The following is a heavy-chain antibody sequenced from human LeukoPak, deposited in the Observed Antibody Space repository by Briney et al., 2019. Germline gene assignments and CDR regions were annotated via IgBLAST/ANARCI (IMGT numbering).Heavy chain of an antibody. CDR1: GGSFSGSY. CDR2: IYYSGST. V-gene: IGHV4-39*01. D-gene: IGHD1-1*01. J-gene: IGHJ4*02. CDR3: ARLQGAYY. Sequence: SETLSLTCAVYGGSFSGSYWGWIRQPPGKGLEWIGSIYYSGSTYYNPSLKSRVTISVDTSKNQFSLKLSSVTAADTAVYYCARLQGAYYWGQGTLVTVSS.